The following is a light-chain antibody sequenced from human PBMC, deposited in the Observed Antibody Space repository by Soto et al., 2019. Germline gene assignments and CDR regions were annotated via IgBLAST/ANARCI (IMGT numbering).Light chain of an antibody. CDR1: QSISSY. J-gene: IGKJ3*01. Sequence: DIQMTQSPSSLSASVGDRVTITCRASQSISSYLNWYQQKPGKAPKLLSYAASSLQSGVPSRFSGSGSGTDFTLTISSLQPEDFATYYCQQSYSTLGFTFGPGTKVDIK. V-gene: IGKV1-39*01. CDR3: QQSYSTLGFT. CDR2: AAS.